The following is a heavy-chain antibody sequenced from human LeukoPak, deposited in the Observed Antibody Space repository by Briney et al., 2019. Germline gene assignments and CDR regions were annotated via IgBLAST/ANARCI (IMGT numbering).Heavy chain of an antibody. CDR2: ISWNSGSI. CDR3: AKDIQSSSSWYYFDY. Sequence: GRSLRLSCAASGFTFDDYAMHWVRQAPGKGLEWVSGISWNSGSIGYADSVKGRFTISRDNAKNSLYLQMNSLRAEDTALYYCAKDIQSSSSWYYFDYWGQGTLVTVSS. J-gene: IGHJ4*02. CDR1: GFTFDDYA. V-gene: IGHV3-9*01. D-gene: IGHD6-13*01.